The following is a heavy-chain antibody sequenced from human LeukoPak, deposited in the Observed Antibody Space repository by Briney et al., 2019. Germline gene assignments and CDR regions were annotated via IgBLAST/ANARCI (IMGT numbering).Heavy chain of an antibody. CDR2: IKQDGSEK. D-gene: IGHD3-10*01. CDR3: ARDSDTYYYGSGSYIDY. J-gene: IGHJ4*02. V-gene: IGHV3-7*01. CDR1: GFTFSNYW. Sequence: GGSLRLSCAASGFTFSNYWMSWVRQAPGKGLEWVANIKQDGSEKYYVDSVKGRFTISRDNAKNSLYLQMNTLRAEDTAVYYCARDSDTYYYGSGSYIDYWGQGTLVTVSS.